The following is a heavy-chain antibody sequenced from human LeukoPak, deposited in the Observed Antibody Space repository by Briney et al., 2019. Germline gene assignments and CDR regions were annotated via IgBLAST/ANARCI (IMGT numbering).Heavy chain of an antibody. CDR1: GYTFTGYY. CDR2: INPNSDGT. V-gene: IGHV1-2*02. Sequence: ASVKVSCKASGYTFTGYYIHWVRQAPGQGLEWMGWINPNSDGTSYAQKFQGRVTMTRDTSISTAYMELSRLRSDDTAVYYCARGSYGSGSYLAYYYYMDVWGKGTTVTVSS. D-gene: IGHD3-10*01. J-gene: IGHJ6*03. CDR3: ARGSYGSGSYLAYYYYMDV.